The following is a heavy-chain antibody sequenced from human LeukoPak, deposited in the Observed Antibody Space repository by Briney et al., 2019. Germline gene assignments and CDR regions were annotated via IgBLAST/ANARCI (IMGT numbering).Heavy chain of an antibody. CDR3: AKPGRVDILAGYSYYFDY. V-gene: IGHV3-23*01. CDR2: ISGSGSTT. Sequence: GSLRLSCTASGITFSSYAMSWVRQAPGKGLEWVSAISGSGSTTYYADSVKGRFTISRDNSKNTLYLQMNSLRAEDTAVYYCAKPGRVDILAGYSYYFDYWGQGTLVTVSS. J-gene: IGHJ4*02. CDR1: GITFSSYA. D-gene: IGHD3-9*01.